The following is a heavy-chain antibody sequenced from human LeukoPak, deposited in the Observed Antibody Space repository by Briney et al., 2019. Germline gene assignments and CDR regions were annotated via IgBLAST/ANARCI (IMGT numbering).Heavy chain of an antibody. CDR3: ARGGYIAAAGTNYYYYMDV. CDR2: INPNSGGT. Sequence: ASVKVSCKASGYTFTGYYMHWVRQAPGQGREWMGWINPNSGGTNYAQKFQGTVTMTRDTSISTAHMELSRLRSDDTAVYYCARGGYIAAAGTNYYYYMDVWGKGTTVTVSS. D-gene: IGHD6-13*01. CDR1: GYTFTGYY. J-gene: IGHJ6*03. V-gene: IGHV1-2*02.